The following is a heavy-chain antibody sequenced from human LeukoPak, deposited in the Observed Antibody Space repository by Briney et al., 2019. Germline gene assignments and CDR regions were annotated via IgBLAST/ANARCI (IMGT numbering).Heavy chain of an antibody. Sequence: PSETLSLTCTVSGGSIIDSSCYWAWIRQPPGKGLEWIGSIFYSGTTYYNSSLKSQVIMSVDTSKNQFFLRLTSVTAADTAVYYCARDSNYYDSSGDFDAFDIWGQGTMVTVSS. CDR3: ARDSNYYDSSGDFDAFDI. CDR1: GGSIIDSSCY. CDR2: IFYSGTT. J-gene: IGHJ3*02. V-gene: IGHV4-39*07. D-gene: IGHD3-22*01.